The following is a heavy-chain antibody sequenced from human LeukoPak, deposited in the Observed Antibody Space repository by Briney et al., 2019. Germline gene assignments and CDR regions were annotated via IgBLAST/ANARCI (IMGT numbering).Heavy chain of an antibody. CDR3: ARQGYSGGWYDY. D-gene: IGHD6-19*01. J-gene: IGHJ4*02. Sequence: SETLSLTCTVSGGSISGYYWTWIRQPAGKGLDWIGRIYISGSTNYNPSLKSRVTISLDTSNNQFSQNLSSVTAADTAVYYCARQGYSGGWYDYWGQGTLVTVSS. CDR2: IYISGST. V-gene: IGHV4-4*07. CDR1: GGSISGYY.